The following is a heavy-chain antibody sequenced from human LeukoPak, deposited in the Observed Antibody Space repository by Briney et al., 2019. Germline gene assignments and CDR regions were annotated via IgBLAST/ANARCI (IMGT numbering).Heavy chain of an antibody. CDR2: ISYDGSNK. Sequence: PGGSLRLSCAASGFTFSSYGMHRVRQAPGKGLEWVAVISYDGSNKYYADSVKGRFTISRDNSKNTLYLQMNSLRAEDTAVYYCAKGIWGPGDYYYYGMDVWGQGTTVTVSS. V-gene: IGHV3-30*18. D-gene: IGHD3-16*01. CDR3: AKGIWGPGDYYYYGMDV. CDR1: GFTFSSYG. J-gene: IGHJ6*02.